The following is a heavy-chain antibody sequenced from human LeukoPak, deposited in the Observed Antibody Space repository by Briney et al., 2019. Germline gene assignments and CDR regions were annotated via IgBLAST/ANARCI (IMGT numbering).Heavy chain of an antibody. V-gene: IGHV3-21*01. CDR2: ISSSSSYI. CDR3: AREAPTVTHYFDY. CDR1: GFTFSSYS. D-gene: IGHD4-17*01. Sequence: GGSLRLSCAASGFTFSSYSMNWVRQAPGKGLEWVSYISSSSSYIYYADSVKGRFTISRDNAKNSLYLQMNSLRAEDTAVYYCAREAPTVTHYFDYWGQGTLVTVSS. J-gene: IGHJ4*02.